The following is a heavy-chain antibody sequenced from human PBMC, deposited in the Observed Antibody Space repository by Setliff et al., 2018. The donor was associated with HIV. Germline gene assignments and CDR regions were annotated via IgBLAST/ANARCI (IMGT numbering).Heavy chain of an antibody. D-gene: IGHD3-16*02. CDR3: ASGRVRQSRKFGGVIVLPPFDY. V-gene: IGHV4-31*03. J-gene: IGHJ4*02. CDR2: IYYSGST. Sequence: SETLSLTCTVSGGSINSGGYYWSWIRQHPGKGLEWIGYIYYSGSTYYNPSLKSRLTISLDTSKNQFSLRLSSVTAADTAVYYCASGRVRQSRKFGGVIVLPPFDYWGQGTLVTVSS. CDR1: GGSINSGGYY.